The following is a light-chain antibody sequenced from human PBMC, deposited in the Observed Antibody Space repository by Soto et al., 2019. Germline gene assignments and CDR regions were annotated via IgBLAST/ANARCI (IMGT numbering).Light chain of an antibody. J-gene: IGKJ1*01. CDR3: QQRSNWPRT. V-gene: IGKV3-11*01. CDR2: GSS. CDR1: QNVDNY. Sequence: ELVLTQSXATLSLWRGEXXXXXXXESQNVDNYLDWYQHKXGQAPRLLIYGSSXSANGISARFSGSGSGTDFTLTISSLETEDFTVYYCQQRSNWPRTFGQGTKVDIK.